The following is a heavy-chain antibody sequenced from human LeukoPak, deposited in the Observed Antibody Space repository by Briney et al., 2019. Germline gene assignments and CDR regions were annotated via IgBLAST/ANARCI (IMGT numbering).Heavy chain of an antibody. J-gene: IGHJ4*02. CDR1: GGSISSYY. Sequence: SETLSLTCTVSGGSISSYYWSWIRQPPGKGLEWIGYIYYSGSTNYNPSLKSRVTISVDTSKNQFSLKLSSVTAADTAVYYCARALPSLAYCGGDCARGRGYYFDYWGQGTLVTVSS. V-gene: IGHV4-59*12. D-gene: IGHD2-21*02. CDR2: IYYSGST. CDR3: ARALPSLAYCGGDCARGRGYYFDY.